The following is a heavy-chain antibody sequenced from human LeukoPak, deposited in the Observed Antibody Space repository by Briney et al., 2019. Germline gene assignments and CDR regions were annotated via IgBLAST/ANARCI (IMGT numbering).Heavy chain of an antibody. CDR3: ARLRYTGTSQYYFDS. Sequence: SETLSLTCAVSGDSVSSFYWSWVRQSAGKGLEWIGRIYSKGTTKYNLSLKSRVTISLDQSKNQFSLYLSSVTAADTAVYYCARLRYTGTSQYYFDSSGQGFLVTVSS. CDR2: IYSKGTT. CDR1: GDSVSSFY. D-gene: IGHD1-26*01. V-gene: IGHV4-4*07. J-gene: IGHJ4*02.